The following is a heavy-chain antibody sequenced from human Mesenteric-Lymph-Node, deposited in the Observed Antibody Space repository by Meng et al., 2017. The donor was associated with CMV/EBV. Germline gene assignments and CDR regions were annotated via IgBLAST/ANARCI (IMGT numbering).Heavy chain of an antibody. J-gene: IGHJ4*02. CDR2: ISAYNGNT. Sequence: SGSPFTSYGISWVRQAPGQGLEWMGWISAYNGNTNYAQKLQGRVTMTTDTSTSTAYMELRSLRSDDTAVYYCARRQGGSSGLYYFDYWGQGTLVTVSS. V-gene: IGHV1-18*01. CDR3: ARRQGGSSGLYYFDY. D-gene: IGHD6-6*01. CDR1: GSPFTSYG.